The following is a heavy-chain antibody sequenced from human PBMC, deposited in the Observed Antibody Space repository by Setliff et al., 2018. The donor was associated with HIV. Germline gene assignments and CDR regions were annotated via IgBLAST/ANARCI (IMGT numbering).Heavy chain of an antibody. J-gene: IGHJ4*02. V-gene: IGHV3-23*01. Sequence: GGSLRLSCAASGFTFSSYAMSWVRQAPGKGLEWVSVISGSGGSTYYADSVKGRFTISRDNSKNTLYLQMDSLRAEDTAVYYCAKDGSHFWSGSPDYWGQGTLVTVSS. D-gene: IGHD3-3*01. CDR1: GFTFSSYA. CDR3: AKDGSHFWSGSPDY. CDR2: ISGSGGST.